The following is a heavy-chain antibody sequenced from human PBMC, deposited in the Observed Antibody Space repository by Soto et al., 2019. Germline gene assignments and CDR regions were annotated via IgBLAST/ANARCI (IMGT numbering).Heavy chain of an antibody. CDR3: ARVPYYGSGGDGPYYFDY. V-gene: IGHV4-39*01. Sequence: LQLQESGPGLVKPSDTLSLTCTVSGDSITKSVYYWAWVRQTPGKGVEGIASIYYAGNAYYTPSLHSRVPISVDASKNQFSLELQSVTAASSAVYYCARVPYYGSGGDGPYYFDYWGQGTLVTVSS. CDR2: IYYAGNA. J-gene: IGHJ4*02. CDR1: GDSITKSVYY. D-gene: IGHD2-15*01.